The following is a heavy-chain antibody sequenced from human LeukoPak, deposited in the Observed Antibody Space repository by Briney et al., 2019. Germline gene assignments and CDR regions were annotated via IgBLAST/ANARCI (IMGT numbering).Heavy chain of an antibody. J-gene: IGHJ4*02. CDR2: ISGTGGRT. Sequence: PGGSLRLSCATSGFTVSGNYMSWVRQAPGKGLEWVSGISGTGGRTYYADSAKGRFTISRDNSKNTLYLQMDSLRAEDTAVYYCAKDPGPLFDGYFDSWGQGTLVTVSS. CDR1: GFTVSGNY. V-gene: IGHV3-23*01. CDR3: AKDPGPLFDGYFDS. D-gene: IGHD2-8*01.